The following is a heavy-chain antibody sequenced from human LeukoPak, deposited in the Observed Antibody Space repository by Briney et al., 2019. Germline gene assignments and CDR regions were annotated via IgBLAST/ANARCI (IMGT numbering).Heavy chain of an antibody. D-gene: IGHD4-17*01. CDR1: GFSLSTSGMC. J-gene: IGHJ4*02. CDR2: IDWGDDK. V-gene: IGHV2-70*01. CDR3: ARYLYGDSASYFDF. Sequence: SGPALVKPTQTLTLTCAFSGFSLSTSGMCVSWIRQPPGKALEWLALIDWGDDKYYNTSLKTRPTISKDTSKNQVVLTMTNMDPVDTATYFCARYLYGDSASYFDFWGQGSLVIVSS.